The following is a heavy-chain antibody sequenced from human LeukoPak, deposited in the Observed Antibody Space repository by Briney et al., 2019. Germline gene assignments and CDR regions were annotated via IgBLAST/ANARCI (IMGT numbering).Heavy chain of an antibody. CDR2: ISAYNGNT. CDR1: GYTFTSYG. V-gene: IGHV1-18*01. D-gene: IGHD3-22*01. CDR3: ARAPSEDYYDSSGYYY. J-gene: IGHJ4*02. Sequence: AASVKVSCKASGYTFTSYGISWVRQAPGQGLEWMGWISAYNGNTNYAQKLQGRVTMTTDTSTSTAYMELRSLRSDDTAVYYCARAPSEDYYDSSGYYYWGQGTLVTVSS.